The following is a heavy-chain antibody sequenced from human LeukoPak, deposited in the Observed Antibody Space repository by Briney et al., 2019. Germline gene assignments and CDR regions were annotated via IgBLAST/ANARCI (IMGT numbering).Heavy chain of an antibody. CDR3: AGDLQNGVDYYYYYMDV. D-gene: IGHD4-11*01. J-gene: IGHJ6*03. CDR2: IIPIFGTA. V-gene: IGHV1-69*01. CDR1: GGTFSSYA. Sequence: GSSVKVSCKASGGTFSSYAISWVRQAPGQGLEWMGGIIPIFGTANYAQKFQGRVTITADESTSTAYMELSSLRSEDTAVYYCAGDLQNGVDYYYYYMDVWGKGTTVTVSS.